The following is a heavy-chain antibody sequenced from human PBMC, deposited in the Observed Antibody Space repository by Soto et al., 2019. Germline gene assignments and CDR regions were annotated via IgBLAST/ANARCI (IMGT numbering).Heavy chain of an antibody. CDR2: VSASGSTI. D-gene: IGHD5-12*01. CDR1: GFTFSDYE. Sequence: SLRLSCAGSGFTFSDYEMDWVRQAPGKGLEWVAYVSASGSTIFYADSVKDRFVISRDNAESSLFLQMNSLRADDTALYYCTKEKSAVDSGYDAFDVWGQGTMVTVSS. V-gene: IGHV3-48*03. CDR3: TKEKSAVDSGYDAFDV. J-gene: IGHJ3*01.